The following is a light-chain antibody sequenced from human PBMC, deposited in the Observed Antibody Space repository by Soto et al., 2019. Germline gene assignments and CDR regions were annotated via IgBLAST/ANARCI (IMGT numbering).Light chain of an antibody. CDR3: QQYNSYSPWT. CDR2: KAS. J-gene: IGKJ1*01. V-gene: IGKV1-5*03. Sequence: DIQMTQSPSTLSASVGDRVTITCRASQSISSWLAWYQQKPGKAPKLLIYKASSLESRVPSRFSGSGSGTEFTLTISSLQPDDFATYYCQQYNSYSPWTFGQGNKVDIK. CDR1: QSISSW.